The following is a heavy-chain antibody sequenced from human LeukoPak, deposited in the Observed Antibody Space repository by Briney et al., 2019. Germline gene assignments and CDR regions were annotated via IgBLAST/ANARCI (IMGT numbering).Heavy chain of an antibody. CDR2: ISQSGNS. CDR3: ARDQVDYDTPDHFDY. J-gene: IGHJ4*02. CDR1: GDSLSSSTCN. D-gene: IGHD3-22*01. Sequence: KPSETLSLTCKVSGDSLSSSTCNWSWIRQPPGKGLEWIGYISQSGNSYFTPSLKSRATNSVDRSKNQFSLTLTSVTAADTAVYYCARDQVDYDTPDHFDYWGKGTLVTVSS. V-gene: IGHV4-30-2*01.